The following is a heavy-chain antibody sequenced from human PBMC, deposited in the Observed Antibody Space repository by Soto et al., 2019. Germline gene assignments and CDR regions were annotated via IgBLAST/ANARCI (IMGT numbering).Heavy chain of an antibody. J-gene: IGHJ6*04. CDR1: GLSSDDHC. CDR3: RSESYFYDLDT. V-gene: IGHV3-49*04. Sequence: GGAQRLSCTYSGLSSDDHCLAWVRQAPGKGLEWVGFTAGQSYGGITDYGASVKGRFTISRDDSKNVFYLHMNGLQPEDTATYFCRSESYFYDLDTWGERITVAVSS. CDR2: TAGQSYGGIT.